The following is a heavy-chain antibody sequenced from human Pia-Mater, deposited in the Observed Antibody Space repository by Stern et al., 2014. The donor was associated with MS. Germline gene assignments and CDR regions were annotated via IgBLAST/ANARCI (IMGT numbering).Heavy chain of an antibody. CDR3: AREVYSGGSYPDY. V-gene: IGHV3-74*01. CDR2: INSDGNSI. D-gene: IGHD6-19*01. Sequence: EDQLVESGGGLVLPGGSLRLSCVASGFTFSSYWMHWVRQAPGKGLVWVSRINSDGNSIADADSVRGRFTVSRDNAKNTLYLQMDSLRAEDTAVYYCAREVYSGGSYPDYWGQGTLVTVSS. J-gene: IGHJ4*02. CDR1: GFTFSSYW.